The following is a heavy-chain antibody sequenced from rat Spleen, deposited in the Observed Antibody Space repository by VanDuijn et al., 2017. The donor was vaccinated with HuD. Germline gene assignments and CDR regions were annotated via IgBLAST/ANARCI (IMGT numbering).Heavy chain of an antibody. D-gene: IGHD1-10*01. V-gene: IGHV2-63*01. CDR2: MWYDGDT. CDR3: TRGSNNNYGDYWYFDF. Sequence: QVQLKESGPGLVQPSETLSLTCTVSGFSLATYSVSWVRQPSGKGPEWMGRMWYDGDTAYNSALKSRLNISRDTSKNQVFLKMNSLQTDDTGTYYCTRGSNNNYGDYWYFDFWGPGTMVTVSS. J-gene: IGHJ1*01. CDR1: GFSLATYS.